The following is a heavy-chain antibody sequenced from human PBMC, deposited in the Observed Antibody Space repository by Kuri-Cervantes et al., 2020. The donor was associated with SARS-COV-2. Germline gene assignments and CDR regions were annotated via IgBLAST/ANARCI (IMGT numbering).Heavy chain of an antibody. Sequence: GSLRLSCSVSGGSVSSGSYYWSWIRQPPGKGLEWIGSIYYSGSTYYNPSLKSRVTISVDTSKNQFSLRLSSVTAADTAVYYCARSRGYCSSTSCFYYYGMDVWGQGATVTVSS. D-gene: IGHD2-2*01. CDR1: GGSVSSGSYY. J-gene: IGHJ6*02. CDR2: IYYSGST. CDR3: ARSRGYCSSTSCFYYYGMDV. V-gene: IGHV4-39*01.